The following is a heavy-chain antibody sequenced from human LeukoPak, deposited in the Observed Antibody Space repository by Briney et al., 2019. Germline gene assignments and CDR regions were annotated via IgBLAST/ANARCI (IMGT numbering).Heavy chain of an antibody. CDR1: GYTFTGYY. D-gene: IGHD2-15*01. Sequence: GASVKVSCKASGYTFTGYYMHWVRQTPGQGLELMGWINPLSGGTNYAQKLQGRVTMTTDTSTSTAYMELRSLRSDDTAVYYCARSGSLYCSGGSCPFDYWGQGTLVTVSS. CDR3: ARSGSLYCSGGSCPFDY. J-gene: IGHJ4*02. V-gene: IGHV1-2*02. CDR2: INPLSGGT.